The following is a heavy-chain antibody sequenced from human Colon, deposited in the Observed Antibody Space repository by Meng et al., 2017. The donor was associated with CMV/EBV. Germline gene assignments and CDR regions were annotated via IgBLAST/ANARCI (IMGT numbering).Heavy chain of an antibody. CDR3: AREAPHIVVVVAATRDAFDI. V-gene: IGHV1-69*10. D-gene: IGHD2-15*01. J-gene: IGHJ3*02. CDR2: IIPIYGIT. CDR1: GGTFSTYV. Sequence: SVKVSCKSSGGTFSTYVINWVRQAPGQGLEWMGRIIPIYGITNYAQKFQGRVTITADKSTSTAYMELSSLRSEDTAVYYCAREAPHIVVVVAATRDAFDIWGQGTMVTVSS.